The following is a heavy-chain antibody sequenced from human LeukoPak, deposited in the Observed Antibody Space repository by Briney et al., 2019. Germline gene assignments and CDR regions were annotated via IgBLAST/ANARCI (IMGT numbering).Heavy chain of an antibody. J-gene: IGHJ4*02. CDR2: ISSSSSYI. V-gene: IGHV3-21*01. CDR1: GFTFSSYS. D-gene: IGHD1-26*01. Sequence: GGSLRPSCAASGFTFSSYSMNWVRQAPGKGLEWVSSISSSSSYIYYADSVKGRFTISRDNAKNSLYLQMNSLRAEDTAVYYCARDRAYSGSYYPLDYWGQGTLVTVSS. CDR3: ARDRAYSGSYYPLDY.